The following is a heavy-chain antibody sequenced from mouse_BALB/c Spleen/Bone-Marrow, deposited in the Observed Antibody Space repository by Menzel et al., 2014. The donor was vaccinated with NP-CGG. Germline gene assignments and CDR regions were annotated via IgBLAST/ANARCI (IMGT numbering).Heavy chain of an antibody. Sequence: VQLVESGAELARPGASVKMSCRASGYTFTTYTIHWVRQRPGQGLEWIGYINPSSGYTNYIQKFKDKATLTADRSSSTAYMQLSSLTSEDSAVYYCARRDDGYVFFDYWGQGTTLTVSS. V-gene: IGHV1-4*01. CDR1: GYTFTTYT. CDR2: INPSSGYT. CDR3: ARRDDGYVFFDY. D-gene: IGHD2-3*01. J-gene: IGHJ2*01.